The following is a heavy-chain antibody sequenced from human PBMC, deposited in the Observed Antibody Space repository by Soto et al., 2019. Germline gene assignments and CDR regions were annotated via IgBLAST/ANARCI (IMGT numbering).Heavy chain of an antibody. J-gene: IGHJ6*02. CDR2: IIPIFGTA. Sequence: QVQLVQSGAELKKPGSSVKVSCKASGGTFSSYAISWVRQAPGQGLEWMGGIIPIFGTANYAQKFQGRVTITADESTSTAYMELSSLRSEDTAVYYCARVGSATTPPSHGMDVWGQGTTVTVSS. CDR1: GGTFSSYA. D-gene: IGHD4-4*01. CDR3: ARVGSATTPPSHGMDV. V-gene: IGHV1-69*01.